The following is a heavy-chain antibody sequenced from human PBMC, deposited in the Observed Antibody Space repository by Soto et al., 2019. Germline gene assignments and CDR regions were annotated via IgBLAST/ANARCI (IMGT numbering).Heavy chain of an antibody. CDR3: ARDECSGGSCYSDY. V-gene: IGHV1-69*01. D-gene: IGHD2-15*01. Sequence: QVQLVQSGAEVKKPGSSVKVSCKASGGTFSSYGFSWVRQAPGQGLEWMGGIIPLFGTANYAQKFQGRVTITADESGSTTYMELSSLRSEDSAVYYCARDECSGGSCYSDYWGQGTLVTVSS. CDR2: IIPLFGTA. CDR1: GGTFSSYG. J-gene: IGHJ4*02.